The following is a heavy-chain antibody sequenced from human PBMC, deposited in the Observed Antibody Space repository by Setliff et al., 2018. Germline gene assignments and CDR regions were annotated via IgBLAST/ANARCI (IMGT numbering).Heavy chain of an antibody. Sequence: SETLSLTCTFYGGPFSDYYWGWVRQTPGKGLEWIAEINPSGTTNYIPSLKSRLTIPVDTSKRQFSLKLNSVTAADTAVYYCRFWSYVYKNDYWAQGTLVTVSS. CDR1: GGPFSDYY. J-gene: IGHJ4*02. CDR2: INPSGTT. V-gene: IGHV4-34*01. CDR3: RFWSYVYKNDY. D-gene: IGHD3-16*01.